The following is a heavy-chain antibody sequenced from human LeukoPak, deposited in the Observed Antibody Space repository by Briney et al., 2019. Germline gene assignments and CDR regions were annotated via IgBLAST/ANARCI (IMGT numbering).Heavy chain of an antibody. CDR1: GFTFSGYS. J-gene: IGHJ4*02. V-gene: IGHV3-21*01. Sequence: PGGSLRLSCAASGFTFSGYSMNWVRQAPGKGLEWVSSISSSSSYIYYADSVKGRFTISRDNSKNTLYLQMNSLRAEDTAVYYCAKVLDGDYDSSGYYHFIDYWGQGTLVTVSS. CDR3: AKVLDGDYDSSGYYHFIDY. D-gene: IGHD3-22*01. CDR2: ISSSSSYI.